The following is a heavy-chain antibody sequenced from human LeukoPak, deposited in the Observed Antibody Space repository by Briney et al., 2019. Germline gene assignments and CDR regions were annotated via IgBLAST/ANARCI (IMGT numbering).Heavy chain of an antibody. Sequence: GGSLRLSCAPSGFTFSSFGMHWVRQAPGKGLEWVAFIRYDGSYKYYAESVKGRFTISRDNSRNTLYLQMSSLRAEDTAVYYCARGYSSGWYSGYWGQGTLVTVSS. CDR1: GFTFSSFG. CDR2: IRYDGSYK. V-gene: IGHV3-30*02. J-gene: IGHJ4*02. D-gene: IGHD6-19*01. CDR3: ARGYSSGWYSGY.